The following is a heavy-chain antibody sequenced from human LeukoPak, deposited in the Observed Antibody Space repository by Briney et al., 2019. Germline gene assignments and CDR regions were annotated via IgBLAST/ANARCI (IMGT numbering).Heavy chain of an antibody. CDR1: GGSISSDNSY. V-gene: IGHV4-39*07. Sequence: PSETLSLTCTVSGGSISSDNSYWGWIRQPPGKGLEGIGTIFAGNTYYNPSLKSRVTISLDTSKNQFSLKLSSVTAADTAVYYCAKWTQLSHRSGHGYFHHWGQGTRVTVSS. J-gene: IGHJ1*01. CDR3: AKWTQLSHRSGHGYFHH. CDR2: IFAGNT. D-gene: IGHD6-19*01.